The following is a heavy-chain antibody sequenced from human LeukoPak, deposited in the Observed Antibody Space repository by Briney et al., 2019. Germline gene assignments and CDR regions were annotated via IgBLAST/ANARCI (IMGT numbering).Heavy chain of an antibody. D-gene: IGHD3-10*01. CDR3: AKDGSGSYWSASDY. V-gene: IGHV3-23*01. J-gene: IGHJ4*02. CDR2: ISGSGGST. Sequence: AGGSLRLSCAASGFTFSSYAMSWVRRAPGKGLEWVSAISGSGGSTYYADSVKGRFTISRDNSKNTLYLQMNSLRAEDTAVYYCAKDGSGSYWSASDYWGQGTLVTVSS. CDR1: GFTFSSYA.